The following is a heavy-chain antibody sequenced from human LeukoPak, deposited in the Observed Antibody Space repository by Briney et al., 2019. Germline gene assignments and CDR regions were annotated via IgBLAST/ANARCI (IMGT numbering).Heavy chain of an antibody. CDR2: ISAYNGNT. CDR3: ARVYDSSGYYFGYDAFDI. V-gene: IGHV1-18*01. J-gene: IGHJ3*02. CDR1: GYTFTSYG. D-gene: IGHD3-22*01. Sequence: ASVNVSCTASGYTFTSYGISWVRQAPGQGLEWMGWISAYNGNTNYAQKLQGRVTMTTDTSTSTAYMELRSLRSDDTAVYYCARVYDSSGYYFGYDAFDIWGQGTMVTVSS.